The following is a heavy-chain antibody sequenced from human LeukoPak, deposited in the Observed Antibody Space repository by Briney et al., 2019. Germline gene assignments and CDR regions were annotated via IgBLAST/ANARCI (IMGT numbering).Heavy chain of an antibody. D-gene: IGHD2-15*01. J-gene: IGHJ6*03. CDR1: GFTFSSYS. V-gene: IGHV3-21*01. CDR2: ISSSSSYI. Sequence: GGSLRLSCAASGFTFSSYSMNWVRQAPGKGLEWVSSISSSSSYIYYADSVKGRFTISRDNAKNSLYLQMNSLRAEDTAVYYCARVSGIYYMDVWGKGTTVTISS. CDR3: ARVSGIYYMDV.